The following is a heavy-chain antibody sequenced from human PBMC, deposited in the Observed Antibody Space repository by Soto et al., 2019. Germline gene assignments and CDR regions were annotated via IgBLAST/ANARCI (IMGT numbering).Heavy chain of an antibody. Sequence: QVQLVQSGAEVKKPGASVKVSCKASGYTFTSYDINWVRQATGQGLEWMGWMNPNSGNTGYAQKFHGRVTMTRNTPIRTAYMELSSLRTEDTAVYYYARGATLLRYFDWSGGDYWGQGTLVTVSS. J-gene: IGHJ4*02. D-gene: IGHD3-9*01. CDR2: MNPNSGNT. CDR1: GYTFTSYD. CDR3: ARGATLLRYFDWSGGDY. V-gene: IGHV1-8*01.